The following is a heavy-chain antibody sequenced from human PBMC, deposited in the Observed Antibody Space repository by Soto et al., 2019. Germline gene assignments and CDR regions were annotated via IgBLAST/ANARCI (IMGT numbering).Heavy chain of an antibody. Sequence: SETLSLTCTVSGGSITVYYLHCIRQPAGKGLEWIGHIYTRGTTNYNPSFKVRVTMSLETSQNQFALRLTSVTAAGTSVYYCARAAYNYGPLDYWAQGTLVPVSS. V-gene: IGHV4-4*07. D-gene: IGHD5-18*01. CDR3: ARAAYNYGPLDY. CDR1: GGSITVYY. CDR2: IYTRGTT. J-gene: IGHJ4*02.